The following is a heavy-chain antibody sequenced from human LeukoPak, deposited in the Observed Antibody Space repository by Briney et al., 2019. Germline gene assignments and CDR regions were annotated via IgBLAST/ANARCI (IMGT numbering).Heavy chain of an antibody. Sequence: ASVKVSCKASGYTFTGYYMHWVRQAPGQGLEWMGRINPNSGGTNYAQKFQGRVTMTRNTSISTAYMELSSLRSEDTAVYYCARGPTMIVVVITGTYYFDYWGQGTLVTVSS. CDR1: GYTFTGYY. CDR3: ARGPTMIVVVITGTYYFDY. D-gene: IGHD3-22*01. J-gene: IGHJ4*02. CDR2: INPNSGGT. V-gene: IGHV1-2*06.